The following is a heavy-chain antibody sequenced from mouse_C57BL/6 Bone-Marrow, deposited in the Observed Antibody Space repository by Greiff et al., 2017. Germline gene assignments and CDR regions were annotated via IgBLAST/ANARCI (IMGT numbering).Heavy chain of an antibody. Sequence: VQLQQSGAELVKPGASVKMSCKASGYTFTSYWITWVKQRPGQGLEWIGDIYPGSGSTNYNEKFKSKATLTVDTSSSTAYMQLSSLTSEDSAVYYCAREELSYGSSSWFAYWGQGTLVTVSA. CDR1: GYTFTSYW. V-gene: IGHV1-55*01. J-gene: IGHJ3*01. D-gene: IGHD1-1*01. CDR2: IYPGSGST. CDR3: AREELSYGSSSWFAY.